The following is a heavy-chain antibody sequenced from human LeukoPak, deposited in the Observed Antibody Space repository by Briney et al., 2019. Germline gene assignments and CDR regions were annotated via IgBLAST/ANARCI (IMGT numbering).Heavy chain of an antibody. J-gene: IGHJ4*02. CDR2: IYTSGST. Sequence: PSETLSLTCTVSGASISSYCRSWIRQPAGKGLEWIWRIYTSGSTNYNPSLKRRVNMTVVTSKNQLSLRLSSVTAADTSVYYCARGRTMIAFGGVIVYYFDYWGQGTLVTVGS. CDR1: GASISSYC. CDR3: ARGRTMIAFGGVIVYYFDY. D-gene: IGHD3-16*02. V-gene: IGHV4-4*07.